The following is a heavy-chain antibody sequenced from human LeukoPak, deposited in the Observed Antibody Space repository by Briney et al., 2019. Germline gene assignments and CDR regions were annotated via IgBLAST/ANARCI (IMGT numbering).Heavy chain of an antibody. CDR1: GFTFSNYW. D-gene: IGHD3-22*01. J-gene: IGHJ4*02. CDR2: INQDGSEE. CDR3: ANPPASSGYYYGFDY. Sequence: GGSLRLSCAASGFTFSNYWMTWVRQAPGKGLEWVAHINQDGSEEHYMDSVKARFTISRDNAKNSLSLQMNSLRAEDTAVYYCANPPASSGYYYGFDYWGQGTLVTVSS. V-gene: IGHV3-7*03.